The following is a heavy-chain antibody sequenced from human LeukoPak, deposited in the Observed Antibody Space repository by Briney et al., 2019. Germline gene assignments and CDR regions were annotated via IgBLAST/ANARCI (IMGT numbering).Heavy chain of an antibody. CDR3: ARGKAAGGRTPVVPAAIAPHSTTSGYGMDV. D-gene: IGHD2-2*02. J-gene: IGHJ6*02. CDR2: INHSGST. V-gene: IGHV4-34*01. Sequence: PSETPSLTCAVYGGSFSGYYWSWIRQPPGKGLEWIGEINHSGSTNYNPSLKSRVTISVDTSKNQFSLKLSSVTAADTAVYYCARGKAAGGRTPVVPAAIAPHSTTSGYGMDVWGQGTTVTVSS. CDR1: GGSFSGYY.